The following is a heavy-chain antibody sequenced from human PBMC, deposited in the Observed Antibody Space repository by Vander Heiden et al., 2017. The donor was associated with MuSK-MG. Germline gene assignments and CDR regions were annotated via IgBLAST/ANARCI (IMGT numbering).Heavy chain of an antibody. V-gene: IGHV3-74*01. CDR2: INTDGSYT. CDR3: ARVGSAPPFN. Sequence: EVQLVESGGGLVQPGGSLRLSCAASGFTFSNYAMHWVRQAQGKGLVWVSRINTDGSYTSYADSVKGRFTISRDNAKNTLYLQMNSLRTEDTAVYYCARVGSAPPFNWGQGTLVTVSS. J-gene: IGHJ4*02. D-gene: IGHD6-6*01. CDR1: GFTFSNYA.